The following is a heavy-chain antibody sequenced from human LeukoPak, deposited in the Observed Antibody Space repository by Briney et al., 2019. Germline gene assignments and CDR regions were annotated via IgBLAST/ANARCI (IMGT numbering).Heavy chain of an antibody. CDR3: ARVGFSGYESWFDP. Sequence: RAGGSLRLSCAASGFTFDDYGMNWVRQAPGKGLEWVSGINWNGGSTGYADPVKGRFTISRDNAKISLYLQMKSLRAEDTALYHCARVGFSGYESWFDPWGQGTLVTVSS. V-gene: IGHV3-20*01. CDR1: GFTFDDYG. D-gene: IGHD5-12*01. CDR2: INWNGGST. J-gene: IGHJ5*02.